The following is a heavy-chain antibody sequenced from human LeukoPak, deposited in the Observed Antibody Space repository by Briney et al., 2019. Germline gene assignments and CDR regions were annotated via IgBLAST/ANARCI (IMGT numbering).Heavy chain of an antibody. V-gene: IGHV3-23*01. Sequence: GTSLRLSCAASEFTFSSQAMTWVRQAPGKGLEWVSSISAGGGSTFYADSAKGRFTMSRENSKKTVYLQMNSLRAEDTAVYYCAKDSSGWAHIYMDVWGKGTTVTVSS. CDR2: ISAGGGST. D-gene: IGHD6-19*01. J-gene: IGHJ6*03. CDR1: EFTFSSQA. CDR3: AKDSSGWAHIYMDV.